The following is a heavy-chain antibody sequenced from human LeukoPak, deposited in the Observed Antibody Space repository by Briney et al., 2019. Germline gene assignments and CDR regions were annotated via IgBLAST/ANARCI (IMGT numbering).Heavy chain of an antibody. Sequence: PSETLYLTCTVSGGSISSSSYYWGWIRQPPGKGLEWIGSIYYSGSTYYNPSLKSRVTISVGTSKNQFSLKLSSVTAADTAVYYCASQDYGPVDYWGQGTLVTVSS. CDR2: IYYSGST. CDR1: GGSISSSSYY. D-gene: IGHD4-17*01. J-gene: IGHJ4*02. V-gene: IGHV4-39*01. CDR3: ASQDYGPVDY.